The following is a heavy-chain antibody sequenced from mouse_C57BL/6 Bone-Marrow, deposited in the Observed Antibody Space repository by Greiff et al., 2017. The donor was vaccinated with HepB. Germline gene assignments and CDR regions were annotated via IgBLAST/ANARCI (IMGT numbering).Heavy chain of an antibody. Sequence: QVQLQQSGAELVKPGASVKISCKASGYAFSSYWMNWVKQRPGKGLEWIGQIYPGDGDTNYNGKFKGKATLTADKSSSTAYMQRSSLTSEDSAVYFCARWGSSTYWYCDVWGTGTTVTVSS. CDR1: GYAFSSYW. V-gene: IGHV1-80*01. CDR2: IYPGDGDT. D-gene: IGHD1-1*01. J-gene: IGHJ1*03. CDR3: ARWGSSTYWYCDV.